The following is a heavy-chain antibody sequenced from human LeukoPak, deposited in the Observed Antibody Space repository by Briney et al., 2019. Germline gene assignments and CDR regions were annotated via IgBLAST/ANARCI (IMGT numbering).Heavy chain of an antibody. D-gene: IGHD4-17*01. CDR3: AKAFRDVTTVTTIDY. J-gene: IGHJ4*02. CDR1: GFTFSSYA. V-gene: IGHV3-23*01. Sequence: PGGSLRLSCAASGFTFSSYAMSWVRQAPGKGLEWVSAISGSGGSTYYADSVKGRFTISRDNSKNTLYLQMNSLRAEDTAVYYCAKAFRDVTTVTTIDYWGQGTLVTVSS. CDR2: ISGSGGST.